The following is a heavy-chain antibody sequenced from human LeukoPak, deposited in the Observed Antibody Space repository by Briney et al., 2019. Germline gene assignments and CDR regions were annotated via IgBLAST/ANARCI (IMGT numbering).Heavy chain of an antibody. V-gene: IGHV1-3*01. Sequence: ASVKVSCKASGYTFTSYAMHWVRQAPGQRLEWMGWINAGNGNTKYAQKLQGRVTMTTDTSTSTAYMELRSLRSDDTAVYYCARESETYYDFDYWGQGTLVTVSS. CDR2: INAGNGNT. J-gene: IGHJ4*02. CDR1: GYTFTSYA. D-gene: IGHD3-3*01. CDR3: ARESETYYDFDY.